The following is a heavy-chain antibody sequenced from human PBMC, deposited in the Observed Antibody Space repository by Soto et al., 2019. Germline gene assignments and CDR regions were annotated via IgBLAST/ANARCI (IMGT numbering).Heavy chain of an antibody. D-gene: IGHD6-13*01. CDR3: ARARIIAAAGKGNWFDP. CDR2: INPNSGGT. V-gene: IGHV1-2*04. Sequence: ASVKVSCKASGYTFTGYYMHWVRQAPGQGLEWMGWINPNSGGTNYAQKFQGWVTMTRDTSISTAYMELSRLRSDDTAVYYCARARIIAAAGKGNWFDPWGQGTLVTVSS. CDR1: GYTFTGYY. J-gene: IGHJ5*02.